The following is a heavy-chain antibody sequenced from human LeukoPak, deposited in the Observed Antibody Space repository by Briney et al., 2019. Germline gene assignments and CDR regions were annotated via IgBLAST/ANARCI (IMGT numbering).Heavy chain of an antibody. CDR2: IYYSGST. CDR1: GGSISSYY. Sequence: SETLSLTCTVSGGSISSYYWSWIRQPPGKGLEWIGYIYYSGSTNYNPSLKSRVTISVDTSKNQFSLKLSSVTAADTAVYYCARATRWLQSSFDYWGQGTLVTVSS. CDR3: ARATRWLQSSFDY. V-gene: IGHV4-59*01. J-gene: IGHJ4*02. D-gene: IGHD5-24*01.